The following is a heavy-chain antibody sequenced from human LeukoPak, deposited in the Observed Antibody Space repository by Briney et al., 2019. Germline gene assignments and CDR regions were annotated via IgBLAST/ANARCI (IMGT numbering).Heavy chain of an antibody. CDR3: AKDLQWELPRGDALDI. J-gene: IGHJ3*02. D-gene: IGHD1-26*01. V-gene: IGHV1-2*02. CDR2: INPKSGGT. Sequence: ASVKVSCKSSGYTLTDYYMHWVRQAPGQGLEWTGWINPKSGGTSYAQNFQGRVTMTRNTSVSTAYMELSRLRSDDTAVYYCAKDLQWELPRGDALDIWGQGTMVTVSS. CDR1: GYTLTDYY.